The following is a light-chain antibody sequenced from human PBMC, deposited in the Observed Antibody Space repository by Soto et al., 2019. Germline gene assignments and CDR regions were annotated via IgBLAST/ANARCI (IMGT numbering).Light chain of an antibody. Sequence: MTQSPSLLSASTGDRVTISCRMSQGISNSLAWYQQRPGQPPRLLIYGASTRAAGISARFSGSGSGTEFTLTISSLQSEDFAVYYCQQSSNWPRTFGQGTKVDIK. CDR1: QGISNS. J-gene: IGKJ1*01. CDR3: QQSSNWPRT. V-gene: IGKV3-15*01. CDR2: GAS.